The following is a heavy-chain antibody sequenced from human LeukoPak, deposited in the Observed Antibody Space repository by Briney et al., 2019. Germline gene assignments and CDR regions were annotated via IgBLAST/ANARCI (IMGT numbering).Heavy chain of an antibody. CDR1: GFTFSNYA. CDR3: ASDGGVLLWFGEY. D-gene: IGHD3-10*01. CDR2: ISYDGSNK. V-gene: IGHV3-30*04. Sequence: GGSLRLSCAASGFTFSNYAMHWVRQAPGKGLEWVAVISYDGSNKYYADSVKGRFTISRDNSKNTLYLQMNSLRAEDTAVYYCASDGGVLLWFGEYWGQGTLVTVSS. J-gene: IGHJ4*02.